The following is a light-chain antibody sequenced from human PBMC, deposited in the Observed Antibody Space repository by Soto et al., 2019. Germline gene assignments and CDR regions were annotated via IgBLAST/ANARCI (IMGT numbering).Light chain of an antibody. V-gene: IGKV4-1*01. CDR3: KQYYSTPLT. Sequence: DIVMTQSPDSLAVSLGERATINCKSSQSVLYSSNNKNYLAWYQQKPGQPPKLLIYWAYTRESGVPDRFSGSGSGTDFTLTIRSLQAEDVAVYYCKQYYSTPLTFGGGTKVDIK. CDR1: QSVLYSSNNKNY. CDR2: WAY. J-gene: IGKJ4*01.